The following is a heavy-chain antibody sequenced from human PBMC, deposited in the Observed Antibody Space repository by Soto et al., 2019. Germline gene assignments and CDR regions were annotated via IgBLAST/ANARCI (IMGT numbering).Heavy chain of an antibody. Sequence: ASVKVSCKASGYTFTGYYMHWVRQAPGQGLEWMGWINPNSGGTNYAQKFQGWVTMTRDTSISTAYMELSRLGSDDTAVYYCAKVRDYGDYRTTLAFDIWGQGTMVTVSS. CDR2: INPNSGGT. J-gene: IGHJ3*02. D-gene: IGHD4-17*01. CDR3: AKVRDYGDYRTTLAFDI. V-gene: IGHV1-2*04. CDR1: GYTFTGYY.